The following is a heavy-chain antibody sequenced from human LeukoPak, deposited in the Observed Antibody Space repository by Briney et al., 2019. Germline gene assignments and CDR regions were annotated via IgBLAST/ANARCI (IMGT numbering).Heavy chain of an antibody. CDR3: AKDAAGPEY. CDR1: GLTFSSYS. CDR2: ISASGGDT. D-gene: IGHD6-13*01. V-gene: IGHV3-23*01. Sequence: GGSLRLSCVVSGLTFSSYSMTWARQAPGKGLEWVSGISASGGDTWYPDSVKGRFTISRDNSKNTLFLQMNSLRVEDTAIYYCAKDAAGPEYWGQGTRVTVSS. J-gene: IGHJ4*02.